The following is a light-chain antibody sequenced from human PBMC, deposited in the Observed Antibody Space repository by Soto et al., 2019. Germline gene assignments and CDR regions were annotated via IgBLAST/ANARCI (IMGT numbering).Light chain of an antibody. CDR2: DAS. Sequence: DIQMTQSPATLSASVVDRVTITCLASQSISSWLAWYQQKPGKAPKLLIYDASSLESGVPSRFSGSGSGTEFTLTISSLQSEDFAVYYCQQRMNWPLTFGQGTRLENK. CDR1: QSISSW. V-gene: IGKV1-5*01. J-gene: IGKJ5*01. CDR3: QQRMNWPLT.